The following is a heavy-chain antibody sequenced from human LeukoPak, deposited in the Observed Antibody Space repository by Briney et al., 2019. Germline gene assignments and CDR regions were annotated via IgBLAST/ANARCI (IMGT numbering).Heavy chain of an antibody. CDR2: IIPIFGTA. CDR3: AREDLDTPHYYYYMDV. J-gene: IGHJ6*03. Sequence: SVKVSCKASGGTFSSYAISWVRQAPGQGLEWMGGIIPIFGTANYAQKFQGRVTITTDESTSTAYMELSSLRSEDTAVYYCAREDLDTPHYYYYMDVWGKGTTVTVSS. CDR1: GGTFSSYA. V-gene: IGHV1-69*05.